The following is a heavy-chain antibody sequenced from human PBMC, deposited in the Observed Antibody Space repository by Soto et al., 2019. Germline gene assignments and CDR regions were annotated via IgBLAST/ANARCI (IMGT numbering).Heavy chain of an antibody. CDR2: IYYSGST. CDR3: ARDYRVPSAGPMDV. V-gene: IGHV4-30-4*01. CDR1: GGSINSGDYH. D-gene: IGHD3-16*02. J-gene: IGHJ6*02. Sequence: SETLSLTCTVSGGSINSGDYHWSWIRQSPGKGLEWIGAIYYSGSTYYNPSLKSRIRISVDTSKNQFSLKVNSVTAADTAVYYCARDYRVPSAGPMDVWGQGTTVTVSS.